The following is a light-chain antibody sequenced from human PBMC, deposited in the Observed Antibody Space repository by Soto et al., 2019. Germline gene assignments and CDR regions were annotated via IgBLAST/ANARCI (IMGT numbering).Light chain of an antibody. CDR3: SSYTSSSAYV. J-gene: IGLJ1*01. Sequence: QSSLTQPASVSGSPGQSITISCTGTSSDVGGYNYVSWYQQHPGKAPKLMIYDVSNRTSGISNRFSGSKSGNTASLTISGLQAEDEAYYYCSSYTSSSAYVFGTGTKLTVL. CDR1: SSDVGGYNY. CDR2: DVS. V-gene: IGLV2-14*01.